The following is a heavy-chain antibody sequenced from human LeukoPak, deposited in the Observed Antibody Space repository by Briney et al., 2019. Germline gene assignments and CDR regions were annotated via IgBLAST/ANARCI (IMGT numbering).Heavy chain of an antibody. D-gene: IGHD3-22*01. V-gene: IGHV4-34*12. CDR1: GGSFRGYY. CDR2: VIHSGAT. Sequence: SETLSLTCTVYGGSFRGYYWTWIRQSPGKGLQWIGEVIHSGATNYNPSLTSRLIISVNTSRNQFSLKLSSVTAADTAVYYCARGYDSGGYYAYFDYWGQGALVTVSS. J-gene: IGHJ4*02. CDR3: ARGYDSGGYYAYFDY.